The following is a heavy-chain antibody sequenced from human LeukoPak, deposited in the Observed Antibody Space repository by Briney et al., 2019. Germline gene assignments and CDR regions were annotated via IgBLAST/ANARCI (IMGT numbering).Heavy chain of an antibody. D-gene: IGHD6-13*01. CDR3: ARHLVTAGTGFDY. CDR1: GGSISNNY. CDR2: IYYSGTT. V-gene: IGHV4-59*08. Sequence: SETLSLTCTVSGGSISNNYWSWIRQPPGKGLEWIGYIYYSGTTNYNPSLESRVTISVDTSKNQFSLKLTSVTAAGTAVYYCARHLVTAGTGFDYWGQGTLVTVSS. J-gene: IGHJ4*02.